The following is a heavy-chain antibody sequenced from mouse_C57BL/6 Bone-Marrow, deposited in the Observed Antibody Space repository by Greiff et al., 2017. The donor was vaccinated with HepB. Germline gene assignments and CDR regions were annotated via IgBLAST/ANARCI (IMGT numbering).Heavy chain of an antibody. CDR3: KRDYYSNLCAMDY. Sequence: VQLQQSGAELVRPGASVTLSCKASGYTFTDYEMHWVKQTPVHGLEWIGAIDPETGGTAYNQKFKGKAILTADKSSSTASMQLRSLTSEDSAVYDWKRDYYSNLCAMDYWGQGTSVTVS. J-gene: IGHJ4*01. D-gene: IGHD2-5*01. CDR1: GYTFTDYE. V-gene: IGHV1-15*01. CDR2: IDPETGGT.